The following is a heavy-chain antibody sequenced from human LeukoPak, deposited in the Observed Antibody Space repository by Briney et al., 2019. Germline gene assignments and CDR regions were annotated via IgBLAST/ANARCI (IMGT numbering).Heavy chain of an antibody. CDR1: GGTFSSYA. V-gene: IGHV1-69*01. CDR2: IIPIFGTA. CDR3: ASPYRTYYCGSGSFDY. J-gene: IGHJ4*02. Sequence: ASVKVSCKASGGTFSSYAISWVRQAPGQGLEWMGGIIPIFGTANYAQKFQGRVTITADESTSTAYMELSSLRSEDTAVYYCASPYRTYYCGSGSFDYWGQGTLVTVSS. D-gene: IGHD3-10*01.